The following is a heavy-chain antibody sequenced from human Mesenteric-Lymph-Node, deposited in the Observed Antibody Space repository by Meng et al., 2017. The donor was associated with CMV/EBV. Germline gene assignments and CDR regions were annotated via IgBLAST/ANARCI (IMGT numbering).Heavy chain of an antibody. V-gene: IGHV4-39*07. Sequence: SETLSLTCTVSGASINDRSYYFGWIRRTPGKGLEWIGSLAHSGTTYYNPSLRSRVTISLDMSKNQFSLELTSVTAADTAIYYCARGHCTKTRCYTGTFDYWGLGTLVTVSS. CDR1: GASINDRSYY. CDR3: ARGHCTKTRCYTGTFDY. J-gene: IGHJ4*02. D-gene: IGHD2-8*01. CDR2: LAHSGTT.